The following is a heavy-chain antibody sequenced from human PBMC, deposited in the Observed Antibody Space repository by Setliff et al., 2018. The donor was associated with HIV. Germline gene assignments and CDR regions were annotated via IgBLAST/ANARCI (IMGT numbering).Heavy chain of an antibody. J-gene: IGHJ3*02. CDR1: GSSISGHF. D-gene: IGHD6-6*01. Sequence: SETLSLTCTVSGSSISGHFWTWIRQPPGKGLEWIGYIYTTGSTNYNPSLTSRVTISVDTSKNKFSLKMRSVTAADTAVYYGARVPPEYSSSSQAFDIWGQGTKVTVSS. V-gene: IGHV4-59*11. CDR3: ARVPPEYSSSSQAFDI. CDR2: IYTTGST.